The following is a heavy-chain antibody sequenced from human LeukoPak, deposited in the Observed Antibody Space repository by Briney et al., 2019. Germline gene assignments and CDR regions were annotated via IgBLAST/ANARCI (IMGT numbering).Heavy chain of an antibody. Sequence: GGSLRLSCAGSGFTFSSYSMSWVRQAPGKGLEWVSAISGSGGSTYYADSVKGRFTISRDNSKNTLYLQMNSLRAEDTAVYYCAKGGLHYDSSGYYYWGQGTLVTVSS. CDR3: AKGGLHYDSSGYYY. CDR1: GFTFSSYS. CDR2: ISGSGGST. D-gene: IGHD3-22*01. V-gene: IGHV3-23*01. J-gene: IGHJ4*02.